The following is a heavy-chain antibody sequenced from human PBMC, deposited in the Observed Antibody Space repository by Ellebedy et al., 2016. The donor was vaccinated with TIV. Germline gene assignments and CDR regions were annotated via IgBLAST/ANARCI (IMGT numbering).Heavy chain of an antibody. J-gene: IGHJ5*02. V-gene: IGHV3-30*01. D-gene: IGHD3-10*01. CDR2: ISYDGSNK. CDR1: GSTFRNYA. Sequence: GESLKISCAASGSTFRNYAMHLVRPAPGKGLEWVAVISYDGSNKYYADSVKGRFTTSRDNSKNTLYLQKNSRRAEDAAVYYCARVWFGEFTNSFDPWGQGTLVTVSS. CDR3: ARVWFGEFTNSFDP.